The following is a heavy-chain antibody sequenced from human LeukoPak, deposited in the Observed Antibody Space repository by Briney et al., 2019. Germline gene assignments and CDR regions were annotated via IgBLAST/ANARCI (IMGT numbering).Heavy chain of an antibody. J-gene: IGHJ5*02. CDR3: ARGLRGGGDGYNWFDP. CDR1: GFTFSSYA. D-gene: IGHD2-21*01. Sequence: PGRSLRLSCAASGFTFSSYAMHWVRQAPGKGLEWVAVISYDGSNKYYADSVKGRFTISRDNSKNTLYLQMNSLRAEDTAVYYCARGLRGGGDGYNWFDPWGQGTLVTVSS. V-gene: IGHV3-30*01. CDR2: ISYDGSNK.